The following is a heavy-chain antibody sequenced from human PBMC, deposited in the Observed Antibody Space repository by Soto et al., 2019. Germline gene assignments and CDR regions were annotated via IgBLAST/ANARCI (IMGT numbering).Heavy chain of an antibody. D-gene: IGHD3-10*01. CDR2: IIPILGIA. Sequence: QVQLVQSGAEVQKPGSSVKVSCKASGGTFSRYTISWVRQAPGQALEWMGRIIPILGIANYAQKFQGRVTITAHKSTSTAYMELSSLRSEDTAVYYCAGDRYYYGSGSYRFDYWGQGTLVTVSS. CDR3: AGDRYYYGSGSYRFDY. CDR1: GGTFSRYT. J-gene: IGHJ4*02. V-gene: IGHV1-69*02.